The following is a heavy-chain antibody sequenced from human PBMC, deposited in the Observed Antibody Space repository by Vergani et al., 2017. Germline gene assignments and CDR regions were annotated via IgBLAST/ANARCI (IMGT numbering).Heavy chain of an antibody. D-gene: IGHD3-3*01. CDR1: GFTFDDYA. J-gene: IGHJ5*02. CDR3: AKGPRYFWSGYYGT. Sequence: EVQLVESGGGLVQTGRSLRLSCAASGFTFDDYAMHWVRQAPGKGLEWVSGISWNSGSIGYADSVKGRFTISRDNAKNSLYLQMNSLRAEDTALYYCAKGPRYFWSGYYGTWGQGTLVTVSS. CDR2: ISWNSGSI. V-gene: IGHV3-9*01.